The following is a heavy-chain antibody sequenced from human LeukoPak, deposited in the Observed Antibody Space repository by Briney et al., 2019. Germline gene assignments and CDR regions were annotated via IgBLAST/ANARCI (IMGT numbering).Heavy chain of an antibody. V-gene: IGHV3-48*03. CDR2: ISSSGSTI. D-gene: IGHD6-13*01. J-gene: IGHJ4*02. CDR3: ARAPTPLPDYSSSWFALWY. CDR1: GFTFSSYE. Sequence: GGSLRLSCAASGFTFSSYEMNWVRQAPGKGLEWVSYISSSGSTIYYADSVKGRFTISRDNAKNSLYLQMNSLRAEDTAVYYCARAPTPLPDYSSSWFALWYWGQGTLVTVSS.